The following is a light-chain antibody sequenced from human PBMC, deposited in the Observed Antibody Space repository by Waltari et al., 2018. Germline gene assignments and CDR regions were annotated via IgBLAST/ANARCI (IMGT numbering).Light chain of an antibody. CDR2: EVY. CDR3: SSYTNSSTWV. CDR1: SSDIGNYHH. Sequence: QSALTQPASVSESPGQSVTISCTGTSSDIGNYHHFSWYQQHPGKAPKLIIFEVYDRPSGVSDRFSASKSANTASLTISGLQAEDEADYYCSSYTNSSTWVFGGGTSLTVL. J-gene: IGLJ3*02. V-gene: IGLV2-14*01.